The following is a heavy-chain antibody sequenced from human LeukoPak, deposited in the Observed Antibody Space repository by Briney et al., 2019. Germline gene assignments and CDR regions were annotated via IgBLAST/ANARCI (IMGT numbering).Heavy chain of an antibody. CDR3: AREGFNWNYCWDV. CDR2: IIPIFGTA. J-gene: IGHJ6*04. CDR1: GGTFSSYA. Sequence: SVKVSCKASGGTFSSYAISWVRQAPGHGLEWMGRIIPIFGTANYAQKFQGRVTITTDESTSRAYMGLSSLRSEDTAVYYCAREGFNWNYCWDVWGKGTTVTVSS. D-gene: IGHD1-20*01. V-gene: IGHV1-69*05.